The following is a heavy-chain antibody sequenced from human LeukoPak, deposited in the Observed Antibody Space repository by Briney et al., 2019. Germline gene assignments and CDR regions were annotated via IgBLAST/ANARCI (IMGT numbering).Heavy chain of an antibody. V-gene: IGHV4-61*02. CDR3: ARDAYDFWSGYDAFDI. CDR2: IYTSGST. Sequence: SQTLSLTCTVSGGSISSGSYYWSWIRQPAGKGLEWIGRIYTSGSTNYNPSLKSRVTISVDTSKNQFSLKLSSVTAADTAVYYCARDAYDFWSGYDAFDIWGQGTMVTVSS. D-gene: IGHD3-3*01. J-gene: IGHJ3*02. CDR1: GGSISSGSYY.